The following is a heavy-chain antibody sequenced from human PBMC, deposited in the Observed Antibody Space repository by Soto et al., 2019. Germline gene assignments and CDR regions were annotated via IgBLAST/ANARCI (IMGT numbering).Heavy chain of an antibody. Sequence: SVKVSCKASGGTFSSSAISWVRQAPGQGLEWMGGIIPIFGTANYAQKFQGRVTITADESTSTAYMELSSLRSEDTAVYYCARGPSVLRYFDWSLPWGQGTLVTVSS. CDR2: IIPIFGTA. V-gene: IGHV1-69*13. CDR1: GGTFSSSA. D-gene: IGHD3-9*01. CDR3: ARGPSVLRYFDWSLP. J-gene: IGHJ5*02.